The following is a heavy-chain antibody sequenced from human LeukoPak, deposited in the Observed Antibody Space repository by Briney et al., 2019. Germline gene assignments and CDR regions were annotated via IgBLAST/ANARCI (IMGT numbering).Heavy chain of an antibody. V-gene: IGHV3-43*01. Sequence: GGSLRLSCAASGFTFDDYTMHWVRQAPGKGLEWVSLISWDGGSTYYADSVKGRFTISRDNAKNSLYLQMNSLKAEDTAIYYCARAGYSSSWLLYWGQGTLVTVSS. J-gene: IGHJ4*02. CDR2: ISWDGGST. CDR1: GFTFDDYT. D-gene: IGHD6-13*01. CDR3: ARAGYSSSWLLY.